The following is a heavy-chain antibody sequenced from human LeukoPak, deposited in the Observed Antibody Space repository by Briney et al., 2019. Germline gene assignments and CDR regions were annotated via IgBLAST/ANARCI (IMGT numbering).Heavy chain of an antibody. CDR1: GFTFSSYS. J-gene: IGHJ4*02. CDR2: ISSSSSYI. CDR3: ARDGGYSGYDYDYFDY. V-gene: IGHV3-21*01. D-gene: IGHD5-12*01. Sequence: PGGSLRLSCAASGFTFSSYSMNWVRQAPGQGLDWVSSISSSSSYIYYADSVKGRFTISRDNAKNSLYLQMNSLRAEDTAVYYCARDGGYSGYDYDYFDYWGQGTLVTVSS.